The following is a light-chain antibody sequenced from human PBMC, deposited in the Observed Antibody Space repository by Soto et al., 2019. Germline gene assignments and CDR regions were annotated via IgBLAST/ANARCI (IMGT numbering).Light chain of an antibody. CDR1: SSNIGAGYD. CDR3: QSYDTSLNAKV. J-gene: IGLJ3*02. Sequence: QSVLTQPPSVSGAPGQRVTISCSGSSSNIGAGYDVQWYQQHPGKAPKLLISGNSNRPSGVPDRFSGSESGTSASLATTGLQAEDEAHYHCQSYDTSLNAKVFGGGTKLTVL. CDR2: GNS. V-gene: IGLV1-40*01.